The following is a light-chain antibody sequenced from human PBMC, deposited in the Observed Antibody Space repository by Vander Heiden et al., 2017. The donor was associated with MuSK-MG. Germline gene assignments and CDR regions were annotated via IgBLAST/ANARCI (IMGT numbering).Light chain of an antibody. CDR3: QQRAKWPPT. CDR2: DSS. Sequence: VLTQSPATLSLSPGERGVLSCRANQYINTFLAWYQQKPGQAPRLLISDSSTRATDTPARFTAGGSGTDFTLTITRPEADDSATYFCQQRAKWPPTFGGGTRVEIK. V-gene: IGKV3-11*01. J-gene: IGKJ4*01. CDR1: QYINTF.